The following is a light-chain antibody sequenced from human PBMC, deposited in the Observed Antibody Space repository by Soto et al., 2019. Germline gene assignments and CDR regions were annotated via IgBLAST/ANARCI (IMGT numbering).Light chain of an antibody. V-gene: IGKV3D-15*01. CDR3: QQFRSCPCT. J-gene: IGKJ1*01. CDR1: QSIRIT. Sequence: EIVLTQSPGTLSVSPGDRVTLSCRASQSIRITLTWYQQKPGQAPRLLIHGGSTRATGIPASISASGSGTDFTLTISSLQSEDFAVYYCQQFRSCPCTFGQGTKVEVK. CDR2: GGS.